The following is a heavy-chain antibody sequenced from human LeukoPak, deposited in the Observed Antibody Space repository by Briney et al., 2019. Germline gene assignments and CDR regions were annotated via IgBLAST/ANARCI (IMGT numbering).Heavy chain of an antibody. Sequence: GESLKISCQGSGYPFTTSWIGWVRQLPGKGLEWTAIIYAGNSDAKYSPSFQGQVSISTDRSISTAYLHWSSLKASDTAIYYCAIINHPDGRVYWGQGTLVTVSS. D-gene: IGHD5-24*01. CDR3: AIINHPDGRVY. CDR2: IYAGNSDA. V-gene: IGHV5-51*01. J-gene: IGHJ4*02. CDR1: GYPFTTSW.